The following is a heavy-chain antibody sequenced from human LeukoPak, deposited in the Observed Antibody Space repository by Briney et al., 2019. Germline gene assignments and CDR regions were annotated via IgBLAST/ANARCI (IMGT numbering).Heavy chain of an antibody. Sequence: GGSLRLSCAASGFTFSSYAMHWVRQAPGQGLEWVAVISYDGSNKYYADSVKGRFTISRDNSKNTLYLQMNSLRAEDTAVYYCARDPGGYSYGFTTQAPHWFDPWGQGTLVTVSS. J-gene: IGHJ5*02. CDR2: ISYDGSNK. V-gene: IGHV3-30*04. CDR3: ARDPGGYSYGFTTQAPHWFDP. D-gene: IGHD5-18*01. CDR1: GFTFSSYA.